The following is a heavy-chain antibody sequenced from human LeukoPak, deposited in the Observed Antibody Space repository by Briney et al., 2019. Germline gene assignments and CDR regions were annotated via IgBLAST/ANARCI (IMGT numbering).Heavy chain of an antibody. CDR3: ARAFPVFLEWFHPSYGIDV. CDR1: GCSISSSSYY. J-gene: IGHJ6*02. D-gene: IGHD3-3*01. CDR2: IYYSGST. Sequence: SETLSLTCTVSGCSISSSSYYWGWIPQPPGKGLDWIRSIYYSGSTYYNQYLKSRDTISVDTSKNQFSLKLRSVTAANTDVYYCARAFPVFLEWFHPSYGIDVWGQGTTVTVSS. V-gene: IGHV4-39*01.